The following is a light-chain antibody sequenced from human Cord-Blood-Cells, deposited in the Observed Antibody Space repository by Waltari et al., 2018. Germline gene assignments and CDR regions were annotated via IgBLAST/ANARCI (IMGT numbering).Light chain of an antibody. V-gene: IGKV1-39*01. Sequence: DIQLTQSPCSRSESVGERDTITCRASQSISSYLNWYQQKPGKAPKLLIYSASSLQSGVPSRFSGSGSGTDFTLTISSLQPEDFATYYCQQSYSTPFTFGPGTKVDIK. CDR2: SAS. J-gene: IGKJ3*01. CDR1: QSISSY. CDR3: QQSYSTPFT.